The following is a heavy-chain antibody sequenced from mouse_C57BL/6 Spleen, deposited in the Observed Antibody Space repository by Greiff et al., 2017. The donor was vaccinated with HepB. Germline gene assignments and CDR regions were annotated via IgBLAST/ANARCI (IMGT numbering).Heavy chain of an antibody. V-gene: IGHV1-69*01. J-gene: IGHJ4*01. Sequence: QVQLKQPGAELVMPGASVKLSCKASGYTFTSYWMHWVKQRPGQGLEWIGENDPSDSYTNYNQKFKGKSTLTVDKSSSTAYMQLSSLTSEDSAVYYCARALVGVVAPYYAMDYWGQGTSVTVSS. CDR3: ARALVGVVAPYYAMDY. CDR1: GYTFTSYW. D-gene: IGHD1-1*01. CDR2: NDPSDSYT.